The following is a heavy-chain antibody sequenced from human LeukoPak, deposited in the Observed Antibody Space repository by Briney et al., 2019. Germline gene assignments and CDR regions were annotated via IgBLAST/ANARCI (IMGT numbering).Heavy chain of an antibody. Sequence: GGSLRLSCAASGFTLSSYAMSWVRQAPGKGLEWVSSISASGGSTNYADSVKGRFTISRDNSKNTLYLQMNSLRAEDTAVYYCAKDLDYGDYLEYWGQGTLVTVSS. CDR3: AKDLDYGDYLEY. CDR1: GFTLSSYA. CDR2: ISASGGST. D-gene: IGHD4-17*01. J-gene: IGHJ4*02. V-gene: IGHV3-23*01.